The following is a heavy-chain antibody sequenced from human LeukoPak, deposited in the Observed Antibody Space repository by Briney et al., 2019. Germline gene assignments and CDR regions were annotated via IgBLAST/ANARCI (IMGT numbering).Heavy chain of an antibody. CDR3: ARGYYDGSDFEYFQH. Sequence: ASVKVSRKASGYTFTDYYMHWVRQAPGQGLEWMAWINPTSGGTNYAQKFQGRVTMTRDTSISTAYMELSRLKSDDTAVYYCARGYYDGSDFEYFQHWGQGTLVTVSS. D-gene: IGHD3-22*01. CDR2: INPTSGGT. J-gene: IGHJ1*01. CDR1: GYTFTDYY. V-gene: IGHV1-2*02.